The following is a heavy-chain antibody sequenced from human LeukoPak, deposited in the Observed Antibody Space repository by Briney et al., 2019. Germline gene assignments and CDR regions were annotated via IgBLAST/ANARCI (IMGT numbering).Heavy chain of an antibody. J-gene: IGHJ3*02. D-gene: IGHD2-21*01. V-gene: IGHV3-21*01. CDR1: RFTFSTYS. CDR3: ATSMAQDVDAFHI. CDR2: VSSRSTYI. Sequence: GGSLRLSCAASRFTFSTYSMNWVRQAPGKGLEWVSSVSSRSTYIYYADSVKGRFTISRDNAKNSLYLQMNNLRAEDTAMFYCATSMAQDVDAFHIWGQGTMVTVSS.